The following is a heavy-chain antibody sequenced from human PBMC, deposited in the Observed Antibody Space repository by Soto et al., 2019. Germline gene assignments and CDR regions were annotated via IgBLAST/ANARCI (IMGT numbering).Heavy chain of an antibody. Sequence: PSETLSLTCTVSGDSVTGYQWSWIRQPPGEGLEWIGFIYYSGSSNYSPSLKSRVTMSVDTSKNQFSLKLTSVTATDTAVYYCARIRRSGLNYYGLDVWGQGTTVTV. CDR1: GDSVTGYQ. CDR3: ARIRRSGLNYYGLDV. CDR2: IYYSGSS. V-gene: IGHV4-59*02. J-gene: IGHJ6*02.